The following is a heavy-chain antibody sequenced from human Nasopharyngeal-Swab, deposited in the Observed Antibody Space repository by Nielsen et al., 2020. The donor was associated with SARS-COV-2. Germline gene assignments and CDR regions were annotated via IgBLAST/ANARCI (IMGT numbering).Heavy chain of an antibody. V-gene: IGHV3-48*01. D-gene: IGHD6-19*01. CDR1: GFTFSNFR. CDR2: ISSNSDTK. Sequence: GESLKISCAASGFTFSNFRMNWVRQAPGKGLEWVSCISSNSDTKYYADSVKGRFTISRDNAKNSLYLQMNSLRAEDTAVYYCAREAGIAVAGTGWFDPWGQGTLVTVSS. CDR3: AREAGIAVAGTGWFDP. J-gene: IGHJ5*02.